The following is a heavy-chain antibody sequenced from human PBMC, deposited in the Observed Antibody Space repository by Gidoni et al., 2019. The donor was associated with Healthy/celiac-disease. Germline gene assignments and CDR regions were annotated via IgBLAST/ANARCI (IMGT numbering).Heavy chain of an antibody. V-gene: IGHV4-59*01. CDR2: IYYSGNT. CDR3: AGNSYAYGYYYGMDV. D-gene: IGHD5-18*01. J-gene: IGHJ6*02. Sequence: QVQLPESGPGLVKPSATLSLTCTVSGGSLSSYYWSWSRQPPGKGLEWIGYIYYSGNTYYNPSLKSRVTISVDTSKNQFSLKLTSVTAADTAGYYFAGNSYAYGYYYGMDVWGQGTTVTVSS. CDR1: GGSLSSYY.